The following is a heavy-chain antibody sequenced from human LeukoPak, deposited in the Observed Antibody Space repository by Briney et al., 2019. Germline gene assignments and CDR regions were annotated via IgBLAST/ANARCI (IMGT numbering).Heavy chain of an antibody. CDR3: ARLRYYYDSSGYYYDY. Sequence: ASVKVSCKASGYTFTGYYMHWVRQAPGQGLEWMGRINPSGGSTSYAQKFQGRVTMTRDTSTSTVYMELSSLRSEDTAVYYCARLRYYYDSSGYYYDYWGQGTLVTVSS. V-gene: IGHV1-46*03. CDR1: GYTFTGYY. CDR2: INPSGGST. J-gene: IGHJ4*02. D-gene: IGHD3-22*01.